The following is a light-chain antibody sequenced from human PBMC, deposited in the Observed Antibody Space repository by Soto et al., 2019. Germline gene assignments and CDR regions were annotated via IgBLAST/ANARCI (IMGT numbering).Light chain of an antibody. Sequence: QSALTQPPSASGSPGQSVTISCTGTSSDVGGYNYVSWYQHHPGKAPKLMIYEVSKRPSGVPDRFSGPKSGNTASLTVSGLQAEDEADYYCSSYAGSNILFGGGTKLTVL. J-gene: IGLJ2*01. CDR3: SSYAGSNIL. CDR1: SSDVGGYNY. CDR2: EVS. V-gene: IGLV2-8*01.